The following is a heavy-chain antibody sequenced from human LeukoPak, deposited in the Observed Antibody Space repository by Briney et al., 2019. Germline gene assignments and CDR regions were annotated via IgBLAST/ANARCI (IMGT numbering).Heavy chain of an antibody. V-gene: IGHV1-69*13. CDR2: IIPIFGTA. Sequence: SVKVSCKASGGTFSSYAISWVRQAPGQGLEWMGGIIPIFGTANYAQKFQGRVTITADESTSTAYMELSSLRSEDTAVYYCASPPGCGGDCYSGYFQHWGQGTLATVSS. CDR3: ASPPGCGGDCYSGYFQH. CDR1: GGTFSSYA. J-gene: IGHJ1*01. D-gene: IGHD2-21*02.